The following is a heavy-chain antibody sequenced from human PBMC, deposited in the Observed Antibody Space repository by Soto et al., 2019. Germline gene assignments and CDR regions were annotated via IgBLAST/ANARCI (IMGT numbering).Heavy chain of an antibody. CDR2: ISGSGGST. Sequence: GGSLRLSCAASGFTFSSYAMSWVRQAPGKGLEWVSAISGSGGSTYYADSVKGRFTISRDNSKNTLYLQMNSLRAEDTAVYYCANRRVSVVVPAAQLGDYYYMDVWGKGTTVTVSS. CDR1: GFTFSSYA. J-gene: IGHJ6*03. D-gene: IGHD2-2*01. V-gene: IGHV3-23*01. CDR3: ANRRVSVVVPAAQLGDYYYMDV.